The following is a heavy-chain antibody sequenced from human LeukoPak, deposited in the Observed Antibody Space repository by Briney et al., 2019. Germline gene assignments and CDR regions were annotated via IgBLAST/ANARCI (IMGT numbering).Heavy chain of an antibody. V-gene: IGHV3-66*01. D-gene: IGHD3-10*01. Sequence: GGSLRLSCAASGFTVTSDHMSWVRQAPGKGLEWLSVIYSGGSTYYADSAEGRFTISRDNSKNTLHLQMNSLRAEDTAVYYCAKDHLLWFGESSFDYWGQGTLVTVSS. J-gene: IGHJ4*02. CDR3: AKDHLLWFGESSFDY. CDR2: IYSGGST. CDR1: GFTVTSDH.